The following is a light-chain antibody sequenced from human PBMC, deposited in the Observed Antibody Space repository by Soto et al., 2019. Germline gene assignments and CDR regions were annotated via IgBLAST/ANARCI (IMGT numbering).Light chain of an antibody. CDR3: QQYGTAPWT. CDR1: QSVSNNY. CDR2: GAS. V-gene: IGKV3-20*01. Sequence: EIVLTQSPGTLSLSPGERATLSCRASQSVSNNYLAWYQQKPGQAPRLLIYGASNRATGIPDRFSGSGSGTDFTLTISRLEPVDFAVYYCQQYGTAPWTFGQGTKVDIK. J-gene: IGKJ1*01.